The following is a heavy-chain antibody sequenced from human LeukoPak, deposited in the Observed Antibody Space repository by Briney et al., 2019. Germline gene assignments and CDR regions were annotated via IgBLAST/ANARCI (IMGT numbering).Heavy chain of an antibody. J-gene: IGHJ3*02. CDR2: INPDDKSA. CDR3: AKGPTDFDI. Sequence: GGSLRLSCAASGFTLSKYWLHWLRQAPGKGLVWVSRINPDDKSASYADSAKGRFTISRDNSKNTLYLQMNSLRAEDTAVYYCAKGPTDFDIWGQGTMVTVSS. CDR1: GFTLSKYW. V-gene: IGHV3-74*01.